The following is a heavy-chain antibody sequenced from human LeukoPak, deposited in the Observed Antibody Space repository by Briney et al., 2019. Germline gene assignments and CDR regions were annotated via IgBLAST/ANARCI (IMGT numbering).Heavy chain of an antibody. CDR2: IWYDGSNK. Sequence: PGRSLRLSCAASGFTFSSYGMHWVRQAPGKGLEWVAVIWYDGSNKYYADSVKGRFTISRDNSKNTLYLQMNSLRAEDTAVYYCARDDGYDSSGPVPNWGQGTLVTVSS. J-gene: IGHJ4*02. CDR3: ARDDGYDSSGPVPN. V-gene: IGHV3-33*01. CDR1: GFTFSSYG. D-gene: IGHD3-22*01.